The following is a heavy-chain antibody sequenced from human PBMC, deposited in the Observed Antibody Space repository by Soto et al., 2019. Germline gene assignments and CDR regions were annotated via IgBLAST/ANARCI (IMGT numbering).Heavy chain of an antibody. CDR1: GYIFTNYY. J-gene: IGHJ4*02. CDR3: ARDLTAAAY. CDR2: INPLPTSGST. Sequence: QVQLVQSGAEVKKPGASVKVSCKASGYIFTNYYINWVRQAPGQGLEWMAIINPLPTSGSTNYAQKFQCRVTVTRDTSTSTVYMELSSLTSEDTDIYYCARDLTAAAYWGQGTLVTVSS. V-gene: IGHV1-46*01. D-gene: IGHD6-13*01.